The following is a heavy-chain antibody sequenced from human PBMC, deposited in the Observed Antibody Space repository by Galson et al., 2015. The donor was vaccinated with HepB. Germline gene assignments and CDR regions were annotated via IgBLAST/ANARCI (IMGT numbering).Heavy chain of an antibody. D-gene: IGHD6-6*01. CDR3: ARDSVAARPNWFDP. J-gene: IGHJ5*02. CDR2: IWYDGSVK. Sequence: ALRLSGAASGFSFSSYGMHWVRQAPGKGLEWVAIIWYDGSVKSYADSVKGRFTISRDNSKKTLYLQMYSLRAEVTAIYYCARDSVAARPNWFDPWGRGTLVTVSS. V-gene: IGHV3-33*01. CDR1: GFSFSSYG.